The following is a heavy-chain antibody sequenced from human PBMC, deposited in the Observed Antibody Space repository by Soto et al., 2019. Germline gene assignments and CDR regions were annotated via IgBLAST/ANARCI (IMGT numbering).Heavy chain of an antibody. CDR1: GSTFSTYS. V-gene: IGHV1-69*06. CDR2: IIPLFDTA. D-gene: IGHD1-26*01. J-gene: IGHJ4*02. CDR3: ASSSGNNYGVGTNYYFDY. Sequence: PRASVKVSCKTSGSTFSTYSIVWVRQAPGEGLEWMGGIIPLFDTANYAQKFQDRVTITADKSTNTAFMELSSLKSEDTAMYYCASSSGNNYGVGTNYYFDYWGQGTLVTVSS.